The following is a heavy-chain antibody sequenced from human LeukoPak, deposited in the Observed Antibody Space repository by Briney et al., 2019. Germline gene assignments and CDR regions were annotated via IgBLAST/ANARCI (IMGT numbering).Heavy chain of an antibody. Sequence: GGSLRLSCAASGFTFSSYGMHWVRQAPGKGLEWVAFIRYDGSNKYYADSVKGRFIISRDNSKNTLFLQMDSLRDEDTAVYYCAKRRDTSSWYYFDYWGQGTLVTVSS. CDR1: GFTFSSYG. CDR2: IRYDGSNK. V-gene: IGHV3-30*02. J-gene: IGHJ4*02. D-gene: IGHD6-13*01. CDR3: AKRRDTSSWYYFDY.